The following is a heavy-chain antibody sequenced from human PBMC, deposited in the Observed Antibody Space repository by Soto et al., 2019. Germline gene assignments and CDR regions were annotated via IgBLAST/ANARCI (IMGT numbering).Heavy chain of an antibody. CDR1: GGSITSYH. CDR2: IFSSGTT. V-gene: IGHV4-59*01. Sequence: SETLSLTCTVSGGSITSYHWSCIRQPPGKGLEWIGYIFSSGTTNYNPSLKSRLTISVDTSKNQFSLKLTSVTAADTAVYYCARGGENWFDPWGQGTLVTVSS. J-gene: IGHJ5*02. CDR3: ARGGENWFDP.